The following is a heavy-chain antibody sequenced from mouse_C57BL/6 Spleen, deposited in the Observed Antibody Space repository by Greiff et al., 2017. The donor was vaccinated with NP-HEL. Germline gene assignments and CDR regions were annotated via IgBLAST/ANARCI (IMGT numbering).Heavy chain of an antibody. V-gene: IGHV1-52*01. CDR2: IDPSDSET. Sequence: QVQLQQPGAELVRPGSSVKLSCKASGYTFTSSWLHLVKQRPIQGLEWIGNIDPSDSETHYNQKFKDKATLTVDKSSSTAYMQLSSLTSEDSAVYYCARGTTVVASDYWGQGTTLTVSS. D-gene: IGHD1-1*01. CDR3: ARGTTVVASDY. CDR1: GYTFTSSW. J-gene: IGHJ2*01.